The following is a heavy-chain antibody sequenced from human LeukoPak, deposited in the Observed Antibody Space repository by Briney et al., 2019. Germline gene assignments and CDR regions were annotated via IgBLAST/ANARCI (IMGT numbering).Heavy chain of an antibody. Sequence: GGSLRLSRAASGFTFSSYEMNWVRQAPGKGLEWVSYISSSGSTIYYADSVKGRFTISRDNAKNSLYLQMNSLRAEDTAVYYCARVYYYDSSGPGGAFDIWGQGTMVTVSS. CDR3: ARVYYYDSSGPGGAFDI. CDR1: GFTFSSYE. D-gene: IGHD3-22*01. V-gene: IGHV3-48*03. CDR2: ISSSGSTI. J-gene: IGHJ3*02.